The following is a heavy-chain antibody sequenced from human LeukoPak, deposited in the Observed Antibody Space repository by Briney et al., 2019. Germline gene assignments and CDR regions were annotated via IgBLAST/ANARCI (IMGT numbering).Heavy chain of an antibody. CDR2: IYASGST. Sequence: NPSETLSLTCTVSGGSISSYYWSWLRQTPGKGLEWIGYIYASGSTTYNPSLKSRVTISIDTSKNQFSLKLSSVTAADTAVYYCARRATMLAGGYFDYWGQGTLVSVSS. D-gene: IGHD5-12*01. J-gene: IGHJ4*02. CDR1: GGSISSYY. CDR3: ARRATMLAGGYFDY. V-gene: IGHV4-4*09.